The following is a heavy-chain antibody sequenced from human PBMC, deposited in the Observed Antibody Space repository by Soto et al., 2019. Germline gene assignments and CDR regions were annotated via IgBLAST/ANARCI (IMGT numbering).Heavy chain of an antibody. CDR2: ISAYNGNT. D-gene: IGHD3-10*01. V-gene: IGHV1-18*01. J-gene: IGHJ6*02. Sequence: QVQLVQSGAEVKKPGASVKVSCKASGYTFTSYGISWVRQAPGQGLEWMGWISAYNGNTNYAQKLQGRVTMTTDTSTRPAYMGLRGLRSDDTAVYYCGRDRGAYGMDVWGQGTTVTVSS. CDR1: GYTFTSYG. CDR3: GRDRGAYGMDV.